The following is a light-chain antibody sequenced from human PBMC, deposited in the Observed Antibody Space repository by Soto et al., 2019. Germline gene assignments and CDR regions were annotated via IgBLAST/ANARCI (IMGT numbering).Light chain of an antibody. V-gene: IGLV2-14*01. CDR1: SSDVGGYNY. J-gene: IGLJ2*01. CDR2: DVS. CDR3: SSYTSSSTVV. Sequence: QSALTQPASVSGSPGQSITISCTGTSSDVGGYNYVSWYQQHPGKAPKLMIYDVSNRPSGVSNLFSGSKSGNTASLTISVLQAEDESDYYCSSYTSSSTVVFGGGTKLTVL.